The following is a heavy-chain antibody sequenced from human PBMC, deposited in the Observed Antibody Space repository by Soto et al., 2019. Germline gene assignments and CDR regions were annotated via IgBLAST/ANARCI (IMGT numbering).Heavy chain of an antibody. CDR1: GASISNTRYY. V-gene: IGHV4-39*01. CDR3: ARPTSTDFRDPFDI. J-gene: IGHJ3*02. Sequence: QVQLQESGPGLVKPSETLSLTCSVSGASISNTRYYWGWIRQPPGRGLEWIGSIYYSGYAYYNPSLKSRVTISVDTSKDQFYLNRSSMTAADTAVYYCARPTSTDFRDPFDIWGQGIMVTVSS. D-gene: IGHD4-17*01. CDR2: IYYSGYA.